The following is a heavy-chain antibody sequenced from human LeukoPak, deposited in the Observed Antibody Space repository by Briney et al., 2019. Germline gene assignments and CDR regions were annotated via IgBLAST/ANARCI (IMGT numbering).Heavy chain of an antibody. V-gene: IGHV1-69*06. CDR1: GGTFSSYA. CDR2: IIPIFGTA. Sequence: ASVKVSCKASGGTFSSYAISWVRQAPGQGLEWMGGIIPIFGTANYAQKFQGRVTITADKSTSTAYMELSSLRSEDTAVYYCARVSGVGALVDYWGQGTLVTVSS. J-gene: IGHJ4*02. D-gene: IGHD1-26*01. CDR3: ARVSGVGALVDY.